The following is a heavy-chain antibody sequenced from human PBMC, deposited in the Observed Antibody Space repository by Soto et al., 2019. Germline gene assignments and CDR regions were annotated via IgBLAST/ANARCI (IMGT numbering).Heavy chain of an antibody. CDR3: ARYRHYGSLVQDAFDI. D-gene: IGHD6-13*01. Sequence: QVQLVQSGAEVKKPGSSVKVSYKASGGTFSSYAISWVRQAPGQGLEWMGGIIPIFGTANYAQKFQGRVTITADESTSTAYMELSSLRSEDTAVYYCARYRHYGSLVQDAFDIWGQGTMVTVSS. V-gene: IGHV1-69*12. CDR1: GGTFSSYA. J-gene: IGHJ3*02. CDR2: IIPIFGTA.